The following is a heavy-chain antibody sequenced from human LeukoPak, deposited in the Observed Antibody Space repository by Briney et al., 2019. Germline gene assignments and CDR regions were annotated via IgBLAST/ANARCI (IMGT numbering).Heavy chain of an antibody. D-gene: IGHD4-11*01. CDR2: IYSDGNT. V-gene: IGHV3-66*01. CDR1: GFTVRGNY. CDR3: ARVDYNKWFDP. J-gene: IGHJ5*02. Sequence: PGWSLRLSCVASGFTVRGNYMSWVRQAPGKGLEWVSIIYSDGNTYYAESVKGRFTISRDISKNTLYLQMNSLRAEDTAVYYCARVDYNKWFDPWGQGTLVTVSS.